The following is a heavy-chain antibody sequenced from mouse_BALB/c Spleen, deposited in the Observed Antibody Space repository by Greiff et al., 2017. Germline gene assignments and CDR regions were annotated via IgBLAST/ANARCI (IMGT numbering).Heavy chain of an antibody. V-gene: IGHV7-3*02. CDR1: GFTFTDYY. CDR3: ARDIRGNYGEYAMDY. CDR2: IRNKANGYTT. D-gene: IGHD2-1*01. J-gene: IGHJ4*01. Sequence: EVQGVESGGGLVQPGGSLRLSCATSGFTFTDYYMSWVRQPPGKALEWLGFIRNKANGYTTEYSASVKGRFTTSRDNSQSILYLQMNTLRAEDSATYYCARDIRGNYGEYAMDYWGQGTSVTVSS.